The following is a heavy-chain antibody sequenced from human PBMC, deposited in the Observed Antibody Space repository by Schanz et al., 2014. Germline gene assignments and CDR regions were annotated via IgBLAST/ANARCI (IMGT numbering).Heavy chain of an antibody. V-gene: IGHV3-7*01. Sequence: DVQLVESGGGLVQSGGSLRLSCAASGFNFGDYYMTWVRQAPGKGLESVAKINPDGSGKYYVVSVEGRFTISRDNAKKSLDLHMNSLTAEDTAVYYCARDPDPPIAAKGQNFDYWGQGTLVAVSS. CDR3: ARDPDPPIAAKGQNFDY. D-gene: IGHD6-13*01. CDR2: INPDGSGK. J-gene: IGHJ4*02. CDR1: GFNFGDYY.